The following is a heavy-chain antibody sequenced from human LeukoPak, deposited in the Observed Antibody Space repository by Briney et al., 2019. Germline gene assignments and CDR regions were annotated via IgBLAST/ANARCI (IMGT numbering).Heavy chain of an antibody. CDR1: GYTFTSYG. Sequence: ASVKVSCKASGYTFTSYGISWVRQAPGQGLEWMGWISAYNGNTNYAQKLQGRVTMTTDTSTSTAYMELRSLRSDDTAVYYCARRGFYYYDSSGRANYYFDYWGQGTLVTVSS. D-gene: IGHD3-22*01. V-gene: IGHV1-18*01. J-gene: IGHJ4*02. CDR2: ISAYNGNT. CDR3: ARRGFYYYDSSGRANYYFDY.